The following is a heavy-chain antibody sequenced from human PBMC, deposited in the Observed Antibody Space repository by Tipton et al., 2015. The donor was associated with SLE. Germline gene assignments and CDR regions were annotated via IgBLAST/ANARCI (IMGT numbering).Heavy chain of an antibody. J-gene: IGHJ5*02. CDR1: GGSISSYY. CDR2: IYYSGST. CDR3: ARDPKGWFDP. V-gene: IGHV4-59*01. Sequence: TLSLTCTVSGGSISSYYWSWIRQPPGKGLEWIGYIYYSGSTNYNPPLKSRVTISVDTSKNQFSLKLSSVTAADTAVYYCARDPKGWFDPWGQGTLVTVSS.